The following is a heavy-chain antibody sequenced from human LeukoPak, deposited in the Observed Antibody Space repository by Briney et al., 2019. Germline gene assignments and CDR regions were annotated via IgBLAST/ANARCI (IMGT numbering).Heavy chain of an antibody. Sequence: SETLSLTCTVSGGSISSSSYYWGWIRQPPGKGLEWIGEINHSGSTNYNPSLKSRVTISVDTSKNQFSLKLSSVTAADTAVYYCARGARVFTIFGVVIINWFDPWGQGTLVTVSS. CDR2: INHSGST. V-gene: IGHV4-39*07. J-gene: IGHJ5*02. CDR3: ARGARVFTIFGVVIINWFDP. D-gene: IGHD3-3*01. CDR1: GGSISSSSYY.